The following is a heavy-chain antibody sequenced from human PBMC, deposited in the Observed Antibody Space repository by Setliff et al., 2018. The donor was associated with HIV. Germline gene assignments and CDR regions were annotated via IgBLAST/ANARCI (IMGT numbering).Heavy chain of an antibody. J-gene: IGHJ4*03. CDR1: GFTLSSYN. V-gene: IGHV3-21*04. Sequence: GGSLRLSCAASGFTLSSYNMSWVRQAPGKGLEWVSYISDNREIYADSVKGRFTISRDNARNSLYLQMDSLRAEDTALYYCCSGWYYFDYWGQGTTVTVSS. D-gene: IGHD6-19*01. CDR2: ISDNREI. CDR3: CSGWYYFDY.